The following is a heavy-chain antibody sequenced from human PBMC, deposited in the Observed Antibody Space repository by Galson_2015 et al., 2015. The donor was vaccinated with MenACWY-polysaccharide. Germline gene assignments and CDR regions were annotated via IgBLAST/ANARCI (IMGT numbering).Heavy chain of an antibody. CDR3: TRDSPITIFGVVPQPGYFDL. J-gene: IGHJ2*01. CDR2: IRSNAYGGTT. V-gene: IGHV3-49*03. Sequence: SLRLSCAASGFTFGDYAMSWFRQAPGKGLEWVGFIRSNAYGGTTEYAASVKGRFTISRDDSKSIAYLQMNSLKTEDTAVYYCTRDSPITIFGVVPQPGYFDLWGRGTLVTVSS. CDR1: GFTFGDYA. D-gene: IGHD3-3*01.